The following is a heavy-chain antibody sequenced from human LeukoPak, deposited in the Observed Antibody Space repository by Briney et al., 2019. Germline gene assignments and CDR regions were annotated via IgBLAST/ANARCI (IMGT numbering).Heavy chain of an antibody. CDR1: GDSISSYS. J-gene: IGHJ4*02. D-gene: IGHD3-10*01. CDR2: IYDSGST. CDR3: ARERGSRGFGSQFDS. Sequence: SETLSLTCTVAGDSISSYSWSWIRQPPEEALEWIGYIYDSGSTKYNPSLKSGVSISVEPCKNQFSLRVISVHAAETAVYCCARERGSRGFGSQFDSWGQGTLVTVSS. V-gene: IGHV4-59*12.